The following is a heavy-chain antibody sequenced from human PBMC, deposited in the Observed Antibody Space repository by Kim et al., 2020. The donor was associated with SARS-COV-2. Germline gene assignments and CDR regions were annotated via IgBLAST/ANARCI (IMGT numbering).Heavy chain of an antibody. Sequence: GGSLRLSCAASGFTFSTYNMNWVRQAPGKGLEWVSSITSSSSNRFYADSMKGRFTISRDDAKNSLFLQMNSLRAEDTAVYYCARETGAGEDDFWGQGTLVTVSS. D-gene: IGHD3-16*01. CDR2: ITSSSSNR. J-gene: IGHJ4*02. CDR1: GFTFSTYN. CDR3: ARETGAGEDDF. V-gene: IGHV3-21*01.